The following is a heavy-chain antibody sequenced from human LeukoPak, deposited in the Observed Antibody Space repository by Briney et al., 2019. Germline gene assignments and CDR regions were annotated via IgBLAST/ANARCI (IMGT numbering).Heavy chain of an antibody. J-gene: IGHJ5*02. Sequence: AGGSLRLSCAASEVSFNSYAMSWVRQAPGKGLEWVSAISGSGGSTYYADSVRGRFTISRDNSKNTLYLQMNSLRAEDTAVYYCAKGPRITIFGVVILNWFDPWGQGTLVTVSS. CDR1: EVSFNSYA. V-gene: IGHV3-23*01. D-gene: IGHD3-3*01. CDR3: AKGPRITIFGVVILNWFDP. CDR2: ISGSGGST.